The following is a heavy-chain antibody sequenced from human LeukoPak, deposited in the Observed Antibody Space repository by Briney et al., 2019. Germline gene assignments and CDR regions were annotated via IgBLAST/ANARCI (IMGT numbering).Heavy chain of an antibody. CDR2: IEQDGSEE. J-gene: IGHJ4*02. Sequence: GGSLRLSCAASGFTFSSYWMSWDRQAPGKELEWVADIEQDGSEEYYVDSVKGRFTISRDNAKNSLYLQMNSLRAEDTAVYYCARDSWALHFDYWGQGALVTVSS. CDR1: GFTFSSYW. CDR3: ARDSWALHFDY. V-gene: IGHV3-7*01. D-gene: IGHD1-26*01.